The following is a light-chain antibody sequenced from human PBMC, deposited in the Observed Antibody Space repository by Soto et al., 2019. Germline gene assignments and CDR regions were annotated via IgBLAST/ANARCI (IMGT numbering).Light chain of an antibody. J-gene: IGKJ1*01. V-gene: IGKV3-20*01. CDR2: DVS. CDR1: QSVSSAY. CDR3: QQYGSSPET. Sequence: EIVMTHSPATLSVSPGERATLSCRASQSVSSAYLAWYQQKPGQAPRLLIYDVSSRATGIPDRFSGSGSGTDFTLTVSRLEPEDFAVYYCQQYGSSPETFGQGIKVDIK.